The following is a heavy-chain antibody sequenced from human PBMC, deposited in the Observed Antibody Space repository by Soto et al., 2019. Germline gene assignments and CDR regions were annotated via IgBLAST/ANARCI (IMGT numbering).Heavy chain of an antibody. V-gene: IGHV1-69*06. Sequence: SVKVSFKASGGPFSSYAISLVREAPGQGLEWIGGIIPIFGTANYAQKFQVRVTITADKSTSTAYMELSSLRSEDTAVYYCARGTPSIAVAGKAVWFDPWGQGTLVTVSS. CDR2: IIPIFGTA. D-gene: IGHD6-19*01. CDR1: GGPFSSYA. J-gene: IGHJ5*02. CDR3: ARGTPSIAVAGKAVWFDP.